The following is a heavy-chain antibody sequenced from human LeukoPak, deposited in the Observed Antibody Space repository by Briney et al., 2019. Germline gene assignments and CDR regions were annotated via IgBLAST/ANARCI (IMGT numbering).Heavy chain of an antibody. V-gene: IGHV1-69*13. CDR1: GGTFSSYA. Sequence: ASVKVSCKASGGTFSSYAISWVRQAPGQGLEWMGGIIPTFGTANYAQKFQGRVTITADESTSTAYMELSSLRSEDTAVYYCARVSGYYGSGSMWFDPWGQGTLVTVSS. D-gene: IGHD3-10*01. J-gene: IGHJ5*02. CDR2: IIPTFGTA. CDR3: ARVSGYYGSGSMWFDP.